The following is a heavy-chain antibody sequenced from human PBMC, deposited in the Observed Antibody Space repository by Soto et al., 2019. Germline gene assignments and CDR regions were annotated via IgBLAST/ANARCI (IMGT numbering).Heavy chain of an antibody. Sequence: GGSLRLSCAASGFTFSSYSMNWVRQAPGKGLEWVSSISSSSSYIYYADSVKGRFTISRDNAKNSLYLQMNSLRAEDTAVYYCARDLGMATRTKYGMDVWGKGPTATVSS. V-gene: IGHV3-21*01. J-gene: IGHJ6*04. D-gene: IGHD2-8*01. CDR2: ISSSSSYI. CDR3: ARDLGMATRTKYGMDV. CDR1: GFTFSSYS.